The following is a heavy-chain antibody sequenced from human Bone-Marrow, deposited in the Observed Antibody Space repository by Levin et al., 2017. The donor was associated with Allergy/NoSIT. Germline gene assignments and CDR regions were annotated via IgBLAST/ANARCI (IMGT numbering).Heavy chain of an antibody. CDR2: ISGSGGST. CDR1: GFTFSSYA. D-gene: IGHD3-9*01. CDR3: ANVNRRGIRYFVPIFDY. V-gene: IGHV3-23*01. Sequence: GGSLRLSCAASGFTFSSYAMSWVRQAPGKGLEWVSAISGSGGSTYYADSVKGRFTISRDNSKNTLYLQMNSLRAEDTAVYYCANVNRRGIRYFVPIFDYWGQGTLVTVSS. J-gene: IGHJ4*02.